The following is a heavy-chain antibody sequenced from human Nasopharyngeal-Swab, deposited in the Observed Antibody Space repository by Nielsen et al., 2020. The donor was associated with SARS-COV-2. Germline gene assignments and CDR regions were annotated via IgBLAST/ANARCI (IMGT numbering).Heavy chain of an antibody. CDR3: AREPQYDFWSGHGYGMDV. D-gene: IGHD3-3*01. CDR1: GGSISSYS. V-gene: IGHV4-4*07. J-gene: IGHJ6*02. CDR2: IYTSGST. Sequence: SDTLSPTCTVSGGSISSYSWSWIRQLAGKGLEWIGRIYTSGSTNYNPSLKSRVTMSVDTSKNQFSLKLSSVSAADTAVYYCAREPQYDFWSGHGYGMDVWGRGTTVTVSS.